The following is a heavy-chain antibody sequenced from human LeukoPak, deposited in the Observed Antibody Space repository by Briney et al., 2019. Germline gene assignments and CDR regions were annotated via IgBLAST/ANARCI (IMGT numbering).Heavy chain of an antibody. V-gene: IGHV3-30*03. Sequence: GGSLRLSCAASGFTFSSYSMNWVRQAPGKGLEWVAVISYNGSNKYYADSVKGRFTISRDNSKNTLYLQMNSLRAEDTAVYYCASAGGDIVVVVAATEIDYWGQGTLVTVSS. J-gene: IGHJ4*02. D-gene: IGHD2-15*01. CDR1: GFTFSSYS. CDR3: ASAGGDIVVVVAATEIDY. CDR2: ISYNGSNK.